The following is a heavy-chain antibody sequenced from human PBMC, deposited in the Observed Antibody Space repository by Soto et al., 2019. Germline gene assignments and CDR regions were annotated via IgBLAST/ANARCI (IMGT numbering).Heavy chain of an antibody. J-gene: IGHJ4*02. V-gene: IGHV1-2*04. CDR1: GYTFTGYY. CDR3: ASGYSSSWLTFDY. CDR2: INPNSGGT. Sequence: ASVKVSCKASGYTFTGYYMHWVRQAPGQGLEWMGWINPNSGGTNYAQKLQGWVTMTRDTSISTAYMELSRLRSDDTAVYYCASGYSSSWLTFDYWGQGTLVTVSS. D-gene: IGHD6-13*01.